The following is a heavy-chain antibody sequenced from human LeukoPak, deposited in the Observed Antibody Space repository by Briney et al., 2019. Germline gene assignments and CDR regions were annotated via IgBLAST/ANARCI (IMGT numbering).Heavy chain of an antibody. J-gene: IGHJ5*02. Sequence: SETLSLTCTVSGGSISSSSYYWSWIRQPPGKGLEWIGEINHSGSTNYNPSLKSRVTISVDTSKNQFSLKLSSVTAADTAVYYCARERRSSTSSWGRTYNWFDPWGQGTLVTVSS. CDR1: GGSISSSSYY. V-gene: IGHV4-39*07. D-gene: IGHD2-2*01. CDR3: ARERRSSTSSWGRTYNWFDP. CDR2: INHSGST.